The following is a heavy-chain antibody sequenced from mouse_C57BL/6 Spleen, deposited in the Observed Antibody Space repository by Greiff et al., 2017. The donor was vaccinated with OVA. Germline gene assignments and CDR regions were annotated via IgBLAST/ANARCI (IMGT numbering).Heavy chain of an antibody. J-gene: IGHJ4*01. V-gene: IGHV5-17*01. CDR1: GFTFSDYG. CDR3: ARDYGSPYALDY. CDR2: ISSGSSSI. D-gene: IGHD1-1*01. Sequence: EVQLVASGGGLVKPGGSLKLSCAASGFTFSDYGMHWVRQAPEQGLEWVAYISSGSSSIYYADTVKGRFTISRDNAKTTLFLQMTSLRSEDTAMYYCARDYGSPYALDYWGQGTSVTVSS.